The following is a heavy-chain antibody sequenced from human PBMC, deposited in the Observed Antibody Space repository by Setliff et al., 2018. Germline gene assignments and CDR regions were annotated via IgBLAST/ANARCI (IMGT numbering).Heavy chain of an antibody. CDR1: LGSFTGYY. Sequence: QPSETLSLTCSLELGSFTGYYWTWIRQVPGKGLEWVSTLSGSGVSTYYLDSVKGRFTISRDKSKNTLYLQMNSLKTEDTAVYYCTRARDRSGYWDFDYWGQGTLVTVSS. CDR2: LSGSGVST. CDR3: TRARDRSGYWDFDY. D-gene: IGHD3-3*01. J-gene: IGHJ4*02. V-gene: IGHV3-23*01.